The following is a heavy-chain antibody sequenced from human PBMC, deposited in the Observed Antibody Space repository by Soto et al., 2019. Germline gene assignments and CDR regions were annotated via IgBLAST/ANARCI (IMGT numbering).Heavy chain of an antibody. V-gene: IGHV3-23*01. Sequence: EVQLLESGGGLVQPGGSLRLSCAASGFTFSSYAMRWVRQAPVKGLEWVSAISGSGGSTYYADSVKGRFTISRDNSKNTRYLQRSRLRGEDTAVCYCARRGSGTYYDYWGQGTLVTVSS. CDR3: ARRGSGTYYDY. CDR2: ISGSGGST. J-gene: IGHJ4*02. D-gene: IGHD1-26*01. CDR1: GFTFSSYA.